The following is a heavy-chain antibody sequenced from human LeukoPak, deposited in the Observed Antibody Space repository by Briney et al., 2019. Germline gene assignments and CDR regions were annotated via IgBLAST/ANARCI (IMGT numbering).Heavy chain of an antibody. Sequence: GGSLRLSGAASGFTFSTYSMNWVRQAPGKGLEWVSSISSSSSYIYYADSVKGRFTISRDNAKNSLYLQMNSLRAEDTAVYYCARVFSSSWGGDWFDPWGQGTLVTVSS. D-gene: IGHD6-13*01. CDR2: ISSSSSYI. CDR3: ARVFSSSWGGDWFDP. CDR1: GFTFSTYS. V-gene: IGHV3-21*01. J-gene: IGHJ5*02.